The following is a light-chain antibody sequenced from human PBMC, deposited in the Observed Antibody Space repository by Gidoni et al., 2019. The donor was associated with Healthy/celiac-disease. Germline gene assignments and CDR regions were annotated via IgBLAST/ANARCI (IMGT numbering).Light chain of an antibody. CDR2: GVG. J-gene: IGLJ3*02. V-gene: IGLV2-11*01. Sequence: QSALTQPGSVSGYPGQSVTISCTGTSSDVGGYNYVPWYQQHPGKAPKLMIYGVGKRPSGVPVRFSGSKSGNTASLTISGLQAEDEADYYCCSYAGSYTPNWVFGGGTKLTVL. CDR3: CSYAGSYTPNWV. CDR1: SSDVGGYNY.